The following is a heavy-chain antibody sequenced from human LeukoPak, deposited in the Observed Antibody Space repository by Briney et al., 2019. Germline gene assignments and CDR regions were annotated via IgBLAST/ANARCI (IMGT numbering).Heavy chain of an antibody. CDR1: GYTFTSYA. Sequence: ASVKVSCKASGYTFTSYAMHWARQAPGQRLEWMGWINAGNGNTKYSQKFQGRVTITRDTSASTAYMELSSLRSEDTAVYYCARGRWSPIRDFWRTYYFDYWGQGTLVTVSS. CDR3: ARGRWSPIRDFWRTYYFDY. D-gene: IGHD3-3*01. CDR2: INAGNGNT. V-gene: IGHV1-3*01. J-gene: IGHJ4*02.